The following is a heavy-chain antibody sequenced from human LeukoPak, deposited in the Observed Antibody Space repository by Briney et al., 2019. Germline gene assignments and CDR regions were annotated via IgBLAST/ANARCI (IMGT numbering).Heavy chain of an antibody. Sequence: GESLKISCKGSGCSFTSYWIGWVRQKPGKGLEWMGIIYPGDSDTRYSPSFQGQVTFSVDASISTAYLQLSGLRASDTAIYYCVRFGLTSSLDYWGQGTLVTVSS. J-gene: IGHJ4*02. CDR3: VRFGLTSSLDY. D-gene: IGHD6-13*01. CDR1: GCSFTSYW. CDR2: IYPGDSDT. V-gene: IGHV5-51*01.